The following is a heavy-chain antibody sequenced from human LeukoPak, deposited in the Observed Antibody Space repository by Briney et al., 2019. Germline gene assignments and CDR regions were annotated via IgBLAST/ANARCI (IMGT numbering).Heavy chain of an antibody. V-gene: IGHV5-51*01. CDR3: ARQLTTLRGFDI. D-gene: IGHD4-11*01. CDR2: IYPGDSDT. Sequence: GESLKISCQGSGFTFTTSWIGWVRQLPGKGLEWMGNIYPGDSDTRYSPSFQGQVTISADKSINTAYLQWTSLKASDTAMYYCARQLTTLRGFDIWGQGTMVAASS. CDR1: GFTFTTSW. J-gene: IGHJ3*02.